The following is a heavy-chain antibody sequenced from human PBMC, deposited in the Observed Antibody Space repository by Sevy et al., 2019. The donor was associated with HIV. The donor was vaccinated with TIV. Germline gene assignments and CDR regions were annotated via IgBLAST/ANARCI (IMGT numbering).Heavy chain of an antibody. D-gene: IGHD3-22*01. Sequence: SETLSLTCTVSGGSISSYYWSWIQQPPGKGLEWIGYIYYSGSTNYNPSLKSRVTISVDMSKNQFSLKLSSVTAADTAVYYCARGQYYDSSVYYYGGYYFDYWGQGTLVTVSS. CDR2: IYYSGST. V-gene: IGHV4-59*01. J-gene: IGHJ4*02. CDR3: ARGQYYDSSVYYYGGYYFDY. CDR1: GGSISSYY.